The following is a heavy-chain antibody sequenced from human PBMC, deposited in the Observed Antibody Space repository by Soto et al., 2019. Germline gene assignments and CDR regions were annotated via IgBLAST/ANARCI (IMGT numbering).Heavy chain of an antibody. CDR3: ARDRGHVEWLPRQIDY. CDR1: GFTFKTYG. D-gene: IGHD3-3*01. CDR2: LSYDGVNK. V-gene: IGHV3-30*03. Sequence: QVQLMESGGGVVQPGRSLRLSCAASGFTFKTYGIHWVRQVPGKGLQWVAALSYDGVNKFYADSVKGRFTISRDNSKNTVSLEMNNLRADDTAVYYCARDRGHVEWLPRQIDYWGQGTTVTVSS. J-gene: IGHJ4*02.